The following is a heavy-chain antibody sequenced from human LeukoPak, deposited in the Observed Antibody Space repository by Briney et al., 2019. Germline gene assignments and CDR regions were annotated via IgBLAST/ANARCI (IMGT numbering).Heavy chain of an antibody. CDR2: ISSSSSTI. J-gene: IGHJ3*02. CDR3: ARLFGVVIISVWDDAFDI. V-gene: IGHV3-48*01. CDR1: GFTFSSYS. D-gene: IGHD3-3*01. Sequence: PGGSLRLSCAASGFTFSSYSMNWVRQAPGKGLEWVSYISSSSSTIYYADSVKGRFTISRDNAKNSLYLQMNSLKAEDTAVYYCARLFGVVIISVWDDAFDIWGQGTMVTVSS.